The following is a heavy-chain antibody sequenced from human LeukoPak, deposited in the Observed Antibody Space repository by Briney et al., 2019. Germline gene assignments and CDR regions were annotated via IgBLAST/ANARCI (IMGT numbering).Heavy chain of an antibody. Sequence: GGSLRLSCAASGFTFSNYWMTWVRQAPGKGPEWLANIKEEGSEKYYVDSVRGRFTVSRDNAKNSLYLQMNSLRAEDTAMYFCARLHSGRYYGDAFDIWGQGTMVTVSP. CDR1: GFTFSNYW. CDR2: IKEEGSEK. J-gene: IGHJ3*02. CDR3: ARLHSGRYYGDAFDI. D-gene: IGHD1-26*01. V-gene: IGHV3-7*03.